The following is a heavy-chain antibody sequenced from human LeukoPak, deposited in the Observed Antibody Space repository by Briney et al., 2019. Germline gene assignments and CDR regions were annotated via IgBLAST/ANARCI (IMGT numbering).Heavy chain of an antibody. CDR3: AREYSSSLGYYYYMDV. CDR2: IYYSGST. D-gene: IGHD6-6*01. V-gene: IGHV4-59*01. CDR1: GGSISSYY. J-gene: IGHJ6*03. Sequence: KASETLSLTCTVSGGSISSYYWSWIRQPPGKGLEWIGYIYYSGSTNYNPSLKSRVTISVDTSKNQFSLKLSSVTAADTAVYYCAREYSSSLGYYYYMDVWGKGTTVTVSS.